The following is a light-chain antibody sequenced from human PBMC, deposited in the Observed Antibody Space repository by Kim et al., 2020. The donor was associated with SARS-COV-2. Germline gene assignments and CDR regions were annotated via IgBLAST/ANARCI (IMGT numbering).Light chain of an antibody. CDR3: TSYASSNHYV. CDR2: EVT. CDR1: SSDVGGYDL. Sequence: GQSVTISCTGTSSDVGGYDLVSWYQQNSDKAPKLIIYEVTKRPSGVPDRFSGSKSGNTASLTVSGLQPEDEGDFYCTSYASSNHYVFGTGTKVTVL. V-gene: IGLV2-8*01. J-gene: IGLJ1*01.